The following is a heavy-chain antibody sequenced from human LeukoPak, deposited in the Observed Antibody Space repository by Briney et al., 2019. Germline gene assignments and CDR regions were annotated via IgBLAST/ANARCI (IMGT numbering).Heavy chain of an antibody. D-gene: IGHD6-19*01. V-gene: IGHV4-38-2*02. CDR1: GYSISSGYY. CDR2: IYHSGRT. J-gene: IGHJ3*02. Sequence: PSETLSLTCTVSGYSISSGYYWGWIRQPPGKGLEWICSIYHSGRTFYNPSLKSRVTISVDKSKNQFSLKLSSVTAADTAVYYCARDGSTVAGTPFDIWGQGTMVTVSS. CDR3: ARDGSTVAGTPFDI.